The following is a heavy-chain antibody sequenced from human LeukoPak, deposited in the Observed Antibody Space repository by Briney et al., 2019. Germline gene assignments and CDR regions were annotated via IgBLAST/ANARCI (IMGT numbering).Heavy chain of an antibody. CDR1: GGSFGGYY. CDR2: INHSGST. CDR3: AREPRPRPQLGYCSSTSCSRPYYFDY. D-gene: IGHD2-2*01. J-gene: IGHJ4*02. V-gene: IGHV4-34*01. Sequence: SETLSLTCAVYGGSFGGYYWSWIRQPPGKGLEWIGEINHSGSTNYNPSLKSRVTISVDTSKNQFSLKLSSVTAADTAVYYCAREPRPRPQLGYCSSTSCSRPYYFDYWGQGTLVTVSS.